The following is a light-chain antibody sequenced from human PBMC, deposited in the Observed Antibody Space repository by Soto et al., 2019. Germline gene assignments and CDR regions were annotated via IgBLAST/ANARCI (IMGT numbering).Light chain of an antibody. Sequence: EIVLTQSPATLSLSPGEIATLSCRASQSVSSSLAWYQHKHGQAPRLLIYDASNRATGIPARFSGSGSGTEFTPTIISLQSQDFAVFYYHQHNNYPPLTFGGGTKVEIK. J-gene: IGKJ4*01. CDR3: HQHNNYPPLT. CDR2: DAS. CDR1: QSVSSS. V-gene: IGKV3-11*01.